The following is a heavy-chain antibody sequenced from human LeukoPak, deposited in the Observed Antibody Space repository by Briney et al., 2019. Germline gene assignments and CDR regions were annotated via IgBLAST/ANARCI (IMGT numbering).Heavy chain of an antibody. Sequence: GGSLRLSCAASGFTFSSYSMNWVRQAPGKGLEWASSISSSNSYIYYADSVKGRFTISRDNAKNSLYLQMNSLRAEDTAVYYCARPITMVRGVSNWFDPWGQGTLVTVSS. CDR1: GFTFSSYS. V-gene: IGHV3-21*01. J-gene: IGHJ5*02. CDR3: ARPITMVRGVSNWFDP. D-gene: IGHD3-10*01. CDR2: ISSSNSYI.